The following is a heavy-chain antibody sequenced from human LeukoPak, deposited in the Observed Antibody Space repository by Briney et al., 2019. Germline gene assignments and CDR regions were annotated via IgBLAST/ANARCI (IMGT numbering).Heavy chain of an antibody. V-gene: IGHV4-61*02. CDR3: AREGGQQLDYYYYYYMDV. CDR2: IYTSGST. J-gene: IGHJ6*03. Sequence: SETLSPTCTVSGGSISSGSYYWSWIRQPAGKGLEWIGRIYTSGSTNYNPSLKSRVTISVDTSKNQFSLKLSSVTAADTAVYYCAREGGQQLDYYYYYYMDVWGKGTTVTVSS. D-gene: IGHD6-13*01. CDR1: GGSISSGSYY.